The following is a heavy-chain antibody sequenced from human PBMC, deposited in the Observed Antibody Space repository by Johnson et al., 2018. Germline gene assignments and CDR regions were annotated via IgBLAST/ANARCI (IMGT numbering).Heavy chain of an antibody. V-gene: IGHV3-66*02. Sequence: VQLVQSGGGLVQPGGSVRLSCAASGFTVSSHYMSWVRQAPGQGLEWVSVIYTGGSLYYADSVRGRFTSSRDKSKNSLYLQMNSLRNEDTALYYFAKDIGLTRRPYSMDVWGQGTTVTVSS. CDR3: AKDIGLTRRPYSMDV. CDR1: GFTVSSHY. D-gene: IGHD2-15*01. CDR2: IYTGGSL. J-gene: IGHJ6*02.